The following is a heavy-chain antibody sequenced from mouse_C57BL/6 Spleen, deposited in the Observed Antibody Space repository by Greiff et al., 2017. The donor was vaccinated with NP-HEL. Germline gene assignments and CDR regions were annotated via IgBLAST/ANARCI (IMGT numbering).Heavy chain of an antibody. CDR2: ISYDGSN. J-gene: IGHJ3*01. CDR3: ARGSTVPFAY. Sequence: DVQLQESGPGLVKPSQSLSLTCSVTGYSITSGYYWNWIRQFPGNKLEWMGYISYDGSNNYNPSLKNRISITRDTSKNQFFLKLNSVTTEDTATYYCARGSTVPFAYWGQGTLVTVSA. V-gene: IGHV3-6*01. CDR1: GYSITSGYY. D-gene: IGHD1-1*01.